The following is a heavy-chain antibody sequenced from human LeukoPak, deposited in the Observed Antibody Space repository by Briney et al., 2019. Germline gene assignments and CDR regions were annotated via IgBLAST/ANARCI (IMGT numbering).Heavy chain of an antibody. CDR1: GFTFSSYS. D-gene: IGHD2-2*01. V-gene: IGHV3-21*01. CDR2: ISSSSSYI. J-gene: IGHJ6*04. Sequence: GGSLRLSCAASGFTFSSYSMNWVRQAPGKGLEWVSSISSSSSYIYYADSVKGRFTISRDNAKNSLYLQMNSLRAEDTAVYYCASYCSSTSCYTCYYGMDVWGKGTTVTDSS. CDR3: ASYCSSTSCYTCYYGMDV.